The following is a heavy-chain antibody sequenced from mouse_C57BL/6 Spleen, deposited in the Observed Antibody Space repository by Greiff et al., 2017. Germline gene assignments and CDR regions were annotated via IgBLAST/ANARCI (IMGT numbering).Heavy chain of an antibody. V-gene: IGHV14-3*01. CDR1: GFNIKNTY. CDR2: IDPANGNT. D-gene: IGHD1-1*01. J-gene: IGHJ4*01. CDR3: AIGLLRAYYAMDD. Sequence: VQLQQSVAELVRPGASVKLSCTASGFNIKNTYMHWVKQRPEQGLAWIGRIDPANGNTKYAPKFQGKATITADTSSNTAYLQLSSLTSEDTAIYYCAIGLLRAYYAMDDWGQGTSVTVAS.